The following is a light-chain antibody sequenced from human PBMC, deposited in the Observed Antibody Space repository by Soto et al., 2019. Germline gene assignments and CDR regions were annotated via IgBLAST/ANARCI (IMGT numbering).Light chain of an antibody. CDR1: QDISNY. Sequence: DIQMTQSPSSLSASVGDRVTITCQTSQDISNYLNWYQQKPGKAPKLLIYDASNLETGVPSRFSGSGSGTEFSFPISSPPAERFATILRQQDDIPPLFGPGTKVEIK. CDR3: QQDDIPPL. J-gene: IGKJ2*01. V-gene: IGKV1-33*01. CDR2: DAS.